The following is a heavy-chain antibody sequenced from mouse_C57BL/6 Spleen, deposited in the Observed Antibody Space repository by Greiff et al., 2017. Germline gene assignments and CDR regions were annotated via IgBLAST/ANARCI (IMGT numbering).Heavy chain of an antibody. J-gene: IGHJ1*03. D-gene: IGHD2-4*01. CDR2: IYPGDGDT. CDR3: ARSHYDYDGAWYFDV. V-gene: IGHV1-82*01. CDR1: GYAFSSSW. Sequence: QVQLKQSGPELVKPGASVKISCKASGYAFSSSWLNWVKQRPGKGLEWIGRIYPGDGDTNYNGKFKGKATLTADKSSSTAYMKLSSLTSEDSAVYFCARSHYDYDGAWYFDVWGTGTTVTVSS.